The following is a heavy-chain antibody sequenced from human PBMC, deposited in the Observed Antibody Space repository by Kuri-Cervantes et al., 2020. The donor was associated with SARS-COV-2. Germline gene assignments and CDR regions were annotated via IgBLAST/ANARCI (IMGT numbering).Heavy chain of an antibody. CDR1: GYTLTSYA. J-gene: IGHJ4*02. Sequence: ASVKVSCKASGYTLTSYAMHWVRQAPGQRLEWMGWINAGNGNTKYSQKFQGRVTITRDTSASTAYMELSSLRSEDTAVYYCARESVGATFDYWGQGTLVTVSS. V-gene: IGHV1-3*01. CDR2: INAGNGNT. D-gene: IGHD1-26*01. CDR3: ARESVGATFDY.